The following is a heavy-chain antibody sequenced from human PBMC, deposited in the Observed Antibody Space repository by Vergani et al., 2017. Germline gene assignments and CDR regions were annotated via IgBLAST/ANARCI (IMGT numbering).Heavy chain of an antibody. CDR1: GFTFDDYA. V-gene: IGHV3-9*01. D-gene: IGHD4-17*01. CDR2: ISWNSGSI. Sequence: EVQLVESGGGLVQPGRSLRLSCAASGFTFDDYAMHWVRQAPGKGLEWVSGISWNSGSIGYADSVKGRFTISRDNAKNSLYLQMNSLRAEDTALYYCAKDQGGDYVLDAFDIWGQGTMVTVSS. CDR3: AKDQGGDYVLDAFDI. J-gene: IGHJ3*02.